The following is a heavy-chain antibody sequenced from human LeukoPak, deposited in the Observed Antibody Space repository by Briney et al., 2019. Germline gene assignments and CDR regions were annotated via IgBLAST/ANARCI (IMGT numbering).Heavy chain of an antibody. J-gene: IGHJ5*02. CDR3: ARETRSGGSLLRGNWFDP. D-gene: IGHD2-15*01. V-gene: IGHV4-30-4*07. Sequence: PSETLSLTCAVSGDSISSGGYSWSWIRQTPGKGLEWIAYIHDSGSTYNNPSLKTRLSISIDTSKNQFSLKLNSASAADTAVYYCARETRSGGSLLRGNWFDPWGQGTLVTVSS. CDR2: IHDSGST. CDR1: GDSISSGGYS.